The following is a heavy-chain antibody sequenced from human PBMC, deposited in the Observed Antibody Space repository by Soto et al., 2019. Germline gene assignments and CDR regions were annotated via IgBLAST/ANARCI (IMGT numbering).Heavy chain of an antibody. CDR1: GGSISSGGYS. CDR2: IYHSGST. D-gene: IGHD5-12*01. J-gene: IGHJ4*03. Sequence: SETLSLTCAVSGGSISSGGYSWSWIRQPPGKGLEWIGYIYHSGSTYYNPSLKSRVTISVDRSKNQFSLKLSSVTAADTAVYYCARARIVATIVYHFDFWGHGTLVTVSS. V-gene: IGHV4-30-2*01. CDR3: ARARIVATIVYHFDF.